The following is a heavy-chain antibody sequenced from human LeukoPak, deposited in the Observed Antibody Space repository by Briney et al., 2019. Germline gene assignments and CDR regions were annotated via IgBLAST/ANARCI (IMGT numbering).Heavy chain of an antibody. V-gene: IGHV3-7*01. CDR1: GFTFRRHW. D-gene: IGHD4-17*01. CDR3: VRGPDYGDRLDYFDN. Sequence: AESLRLSCAASGFTFRRHWMSWVRQAPGKGPGWVAHIKQDGTEYYVDSVKGRFIISRDNAKNSLYLQMNSLRAEDTAVYTCVRGPDYGDRLDYFDNWGQGTLVTVSS. CDR2: IKQDGTE. J-gene: IGHJ4*02.